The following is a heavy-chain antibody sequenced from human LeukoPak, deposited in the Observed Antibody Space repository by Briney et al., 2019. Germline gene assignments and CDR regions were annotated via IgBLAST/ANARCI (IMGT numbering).Heavy chain of an antibody. Sequence: GGSLRLSCVASGLTVNSNYMSWVRQAPGRGLEWVSAIYSGGATYYADSVKGRFTVSRDDSKNTLYLQMYRLRAEDTAMYYCVSQKWLYAFDIWGQGTMVTVSS. CDR1: GLTVNSNY. CDR3: VSQKWLYAFDI. D-gene: IGHD5-24*01. CDR2: IYSGGAT. V-gene: IGHV3-53*01. J-gene: IGHJ3*02.